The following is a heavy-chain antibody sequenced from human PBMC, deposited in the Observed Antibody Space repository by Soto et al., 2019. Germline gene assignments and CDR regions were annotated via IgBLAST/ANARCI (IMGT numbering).Heavy chain of an antibody. CDR1: GFTFSRYW. J-gene: IGHJ6*02. CDR2: IDPDGSFT. V-gene: IGHV3-74*01. Sequence: GTLRLSCVASGFTFSRYWMHWVRQAPGKGLVWVSRIDPDGSFTSYADSVKGRFTISRDNAKNTLYLQVNSLRGEDTAVYYCTRDSYTADIYYGMDVWGQGTTVTVSS. D-gene: IGHD3-16*01. CDR3: TRDSYTADIYYGMDV.